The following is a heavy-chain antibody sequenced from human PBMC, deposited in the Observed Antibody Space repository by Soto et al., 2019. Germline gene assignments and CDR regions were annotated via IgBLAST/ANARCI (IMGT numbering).Heavy chain of an antibody. V-gene: IGHV3-30-3*01. CDR3: ARDLQAGDDNVNWFAP. J-gene: IGHJ5*02. CDR1: GFSISRSA. CDR2: IAYDGSNK. D-gene: IGHD1-1*01. Sequence: QVQLVESGGGVVQPGRSLRLSCVASGFSISRSAMHWVRQAPGKGLEWVAVIAYDGSNKWYADSAKGRFTISRDNSKNTLYLDMSSLRAEDTAVYVCARDLQAGDDNVNWFAPWGQGTLVTVSS.